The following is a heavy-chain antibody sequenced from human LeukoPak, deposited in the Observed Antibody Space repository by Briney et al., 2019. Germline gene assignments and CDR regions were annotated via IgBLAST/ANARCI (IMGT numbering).Heavy chain of an antibody. CDR3: AQSYDSGGYPLGDY. V-gene: IGHV3-23*01. CDR2: IGAGATSK. Sequence: GGSLRLSCTASGFTGPSSAMAWVRQAPGKGLEWVSHIGAGATSKYYADSVKGRFTVSRDYSRKTVYLQMNSLRAEDTAVYYCAQSYDSGGYPLGDYWGQGTLVTVSS. D-gene: IGHD3-22*01. CDR1: GFTGPSSA. J-gene: IGHJ4*02.